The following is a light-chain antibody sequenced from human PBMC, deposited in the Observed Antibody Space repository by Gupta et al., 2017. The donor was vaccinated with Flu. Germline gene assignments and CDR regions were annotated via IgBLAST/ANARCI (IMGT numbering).Light chain of an antibody. V-gene: IGKV3-20*01. CDR1: QSVSKSY. J-gene: IGKJ4*01. CDR3: LQDAHSPLT. CDR2: GAS. Sequence: GTLCSSPGERATLSCRASQSVSKSYLAWYQQKWGQAPRLLIDGASSRATGIPDRFSGSGSGTDFTLTISTLEPEDFAVYFCLQDAHSPLTFGGGTKVEIK.